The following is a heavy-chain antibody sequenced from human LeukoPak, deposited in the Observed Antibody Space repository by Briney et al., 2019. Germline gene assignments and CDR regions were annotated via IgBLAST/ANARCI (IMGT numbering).Heavy chain of an antibody. CDR3: ARVGPDGNIVVTNWFDP. D-gene: IGHD2-2*01. Sequence: GGSLRLSCAASGFTFGDYYMSWIRQAPGKGLEWVSYITSSGSTIYYADSVKGRFTISRYNAKNSLYLQMNSLRAEDTAVYYCARVGPDGNIVVTNWFDPWGQGTLVTVSS. V-gene: IGHV3-11*04. J-gene: IGHJ5*02. CDR2: ITSSGSTI. CDR1: GFTFGDYY.